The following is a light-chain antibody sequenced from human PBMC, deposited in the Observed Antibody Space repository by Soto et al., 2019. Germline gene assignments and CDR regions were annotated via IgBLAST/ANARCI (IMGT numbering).Light chain of an antibody. Sequence: QSVLTQPASVSGSPGQSITISCTGSNSDVGGYNYVSWYQQHPGRAPKVMIFEVNNRPSGVSNRFSGSKSGNTASLTISGLQAEDEADYYCSSYTGSSTSVFGTAARSPS. J-gene: IGLJ1*01. CDR2: EVN. CDR1: NSDVGGYNY. V-gene: IGLV2-14*01. CDR3: SSYTGSSTSV.